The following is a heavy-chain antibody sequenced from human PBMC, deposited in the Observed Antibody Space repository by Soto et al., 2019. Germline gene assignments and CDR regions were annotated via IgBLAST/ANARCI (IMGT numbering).Heavy chain of an antibody. V-gene: IGHV1-69*13. J-gene: IGHJ5*02. CDR1: GGTFSSYA. CDR3: ARVYDYGDYIVAPPSVP. CDR2: IIPIFGTA. Sequence: SVKVSCKASGGTFSSYAISWVRQAPGQGLEWMGGIIPIFGTANYAQKFQGRVTITADESTSTAYMELSSLRSEDTAVYYCARVYDYGDYIVAPPSVPWGQGTLVTVSS. D-gene: IGHD4-17*01.